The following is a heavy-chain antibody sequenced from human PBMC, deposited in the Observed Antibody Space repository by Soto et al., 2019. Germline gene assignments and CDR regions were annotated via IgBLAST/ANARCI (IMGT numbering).Heavy chain of an antibody. V-gene: IGHV3-30*18. D-gene: IGHD1-1*01. CDR3: AKDFRRRTTGTNWFEP. Sequence: QVQLVESGGGVVQPGRSLRLSCAASGFSFSAYGMHWVRQAPGMGLEWVAVISYDVNNKYYADSVKGRFTISRENSKNTLYLQMNSLRAEDTAVYYCAKDFRRRTTGTNWFEPWGQGTLVTVSS. J-gene: IGHJ5*02. CDR2: ISYDVNNK. CDR1: GFSFSAYG.